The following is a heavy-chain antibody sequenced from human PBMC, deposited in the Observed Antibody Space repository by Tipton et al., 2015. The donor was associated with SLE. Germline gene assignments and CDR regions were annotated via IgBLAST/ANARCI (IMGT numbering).Heavy chain of an antibody. CDR3: ARKVPYFDL. J-gene: IGHJ2*01. Sequence: TLSLTCAVYGGSFSGYYWSWIRQSPGKGLEWIGEINHSGSTNYNPSLKSRVTISVDTSKNQFSLKLSSVTAADTAVYYCARKVPYFDLWGRGTLVTVSS. CDR1: GGSFSGYY. V-gene: IGHV4-34*01. CDR2: INHSGST.